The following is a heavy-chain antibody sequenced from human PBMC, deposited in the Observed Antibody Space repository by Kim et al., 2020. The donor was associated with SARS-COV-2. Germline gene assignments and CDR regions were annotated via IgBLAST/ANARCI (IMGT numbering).Heavy chain of an antibody. J-gene: IGHJ4*02. CDR2: ITGTGGLI. CDR3: AKGTITGYPSLLGRDN. Sequence: GGSLRLSCAASGFTFSSYAMSWVRQAPEKGLEWVSAITGTGGLIHYADSVKGRFTMSRDNSKDTLFLQMDSLRVDDTAVYYCAKGTITGYPSLLGRDNWGQGTLVTVSS. D-gene: IGHD1-20*01. CDR1: GFTFSSYA. V-gene: IGHV3-23*01.